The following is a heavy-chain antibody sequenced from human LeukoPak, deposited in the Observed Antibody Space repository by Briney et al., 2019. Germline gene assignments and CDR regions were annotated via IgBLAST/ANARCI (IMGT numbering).Heavy chain of an antibody. CDR1: GGTFSSYA. CDR2: IIPILGIA. Sequence: SVKVSCKASGGTFSSYAISWVRQAPGQGLEWMGRIIPILGIANYARKFQGRVTITADKSTSTAYMELSSLRSEDTAVYYCARGQGNWNDKFHYWGQGTLVAVSS. CDR3: ARGQGNWNDKFHY. D-gene: IGHD1-20*01. V-gene: IGHV1-69*04. J-gene: IGHJ4*02.